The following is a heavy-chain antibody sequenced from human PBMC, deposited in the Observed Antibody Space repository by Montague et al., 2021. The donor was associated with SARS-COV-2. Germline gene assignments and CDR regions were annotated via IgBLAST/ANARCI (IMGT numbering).Heavy chain of an antibody. J-gene: IGHJ4*02. V-gene: IGHV4-31*03. D-gene: IGHD4-11*01. CDR3: AASGRRGYSNPFHH. CDR2: ISYSGST. Sequence: TLSLTCTVSGDSITSGGYFWNWIRQHPGKGLEYIGAISYSGSTYYXPSPTSRVSISMDTSKNAFSLSLHSVTAADTAVHFCAASGRRGYSNPFHHCGRGSLVTVSS. CDR1: GDSITSGGYF.